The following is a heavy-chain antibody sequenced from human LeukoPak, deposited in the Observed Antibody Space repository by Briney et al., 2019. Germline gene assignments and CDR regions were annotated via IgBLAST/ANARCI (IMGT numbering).Heavy chain of an antibody. V-gene: IGHV4-61*02. D-gene: IGHD2-15*01. J-gene: IGHJ4*02. CDR2: IYTSGST. Sequence: SETLSLTCTVSGGSISSGSYYWSGIRQPAGKGLEWVGRIYTSGSTNYNPSLKSRVTISVDTSKKQFSLKLSSVTAADTAVYYCARDLRDRRGYYFDYWGQGTLVTVSS. CDR1: GGSISSGSYY. CDR3: ARDLRDRRGYYFDY.